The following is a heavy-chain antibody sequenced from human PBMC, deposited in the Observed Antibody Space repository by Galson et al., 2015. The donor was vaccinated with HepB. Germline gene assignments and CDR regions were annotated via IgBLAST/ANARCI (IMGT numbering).Heavy chain of an antibody. CDR1: GFTFSSHR. J-gene: IGHJ5*02. D-gene: IGHD2-15*01. V-gene: IGHV3-74*01. Sequence: SLRLSCAASGFTFSSHRMHWVRQAPGKGLVWVSRISSDGSSTTYADFVKGQFTISRDNAKNTLYLQMNSLRAEDTAVYYCVRGTYCTGGNCYSGWLDPWGQGTLVTVSS. CDR2: ISSDGSST. CDR3: VRGTYCTGGNCYSGWLDP.